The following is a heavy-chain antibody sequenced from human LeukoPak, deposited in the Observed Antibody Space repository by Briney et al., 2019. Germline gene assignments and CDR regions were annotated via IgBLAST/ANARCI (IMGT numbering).Heavy chain of an antibody. CDR1: GFTFSNAW. CDR2: IKSEPDGGTT. Sequence: GGSLRLSCATSGFTFSNAWMSSVRQAPGKGLEWVGRIKSEPDGGTTDYAAPVKGKFTISRDDSKNTLYLQMNSLRAEDTALYYCTTDDRGYSYAPRYWGQGTLVTVSS. V-gene: IGHV3-15*01. J-gene: IGHJ4*02. CDR3: TTDDRGYSYAPRY. D-gene: IGHD5-18*01.